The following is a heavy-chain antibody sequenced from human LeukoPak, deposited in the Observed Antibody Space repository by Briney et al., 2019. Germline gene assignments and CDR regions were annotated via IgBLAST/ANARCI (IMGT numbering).Heavy chain of an antibody. Sequence: GGSLRLSCAASGFTVSSNYMSWVRQAPGKGLEWVSVIYSGGSTYYADSVKGRFTISRDNSKNRLYLQMNSLRAEDTAVYYCASRYCSGGSCYSEDYWGQGTLVTVSS. V-gene: IGHV3-53*01. CDR1: GFTVSSNY. CDR3: ASRYCSGGSCYSEDY. D-gene: IGHD2-15*01. J-gene: IGHJ4*02. CDR2: IYSGGST.